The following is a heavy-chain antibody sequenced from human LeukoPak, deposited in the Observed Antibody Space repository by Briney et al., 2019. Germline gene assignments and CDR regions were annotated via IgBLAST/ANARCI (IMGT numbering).Heavy chain of an antibody. CDR2: FDPEDGET. CDR3: ARNDAAAFSDYYGMDV. Sequence: ASVEVSCKVSGYTLTELSMHWVRQAPGKGLEWMGGFDPEDGETIYAQKFQGRVTMTEDTSTDTAYMELSSLRSEDTAVYYCARNDAAAFSDYYGMDVWGQGTTVTVSS. V-gene: IGHV1-24*01. J-gene: IGHJ6*02. D-gene: IGHD6-13*01. CDR1: GYTLTELS.